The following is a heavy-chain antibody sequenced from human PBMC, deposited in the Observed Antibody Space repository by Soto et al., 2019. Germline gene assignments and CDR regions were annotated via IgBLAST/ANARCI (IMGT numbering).Heavy chain of an antibody. CDR2: IYNSGNT. CDR3: ARGSDGVWNWFDP. J-gene: IGHJ5*02. Sequence: SETLSLTCAVSGGSISSGFYSWSWIRQPPGQGLEWIGYIYNSGNTYYNPSLMSRVTISVDRSQNHFSLKLTSVTAADTAVYYCARGSDGVWNWFDPWGQGTPVTVSS. CDR1: GGSISSGFYS. V-gene: IGHV4-30-2*01. D-gene: IGHD2-8*01.